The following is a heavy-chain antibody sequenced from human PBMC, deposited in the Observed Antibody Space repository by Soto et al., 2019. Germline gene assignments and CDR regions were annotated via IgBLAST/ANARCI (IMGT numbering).Heavy chain of an antibody. D-gene: IGHD6-13*01. V-gene: IGHV1-8*01. CDR3: ARGGTPSSTWYDGYH. CDR2: MNPKSGNT. Sequence: QVQLVQSGAEVKKPGASVKVSCKATGYTFTNYDINWVRQATRQGLEWMGWMNPKSGNTGSAQKFQGRVTMTGDTSTGTAYMELSNLRSEDTAVYYCARGGTPSSTWYDGYHWGQGTLVTVSP. CDR1: GYTFTNYD. J-gene: IGHJ5*02.